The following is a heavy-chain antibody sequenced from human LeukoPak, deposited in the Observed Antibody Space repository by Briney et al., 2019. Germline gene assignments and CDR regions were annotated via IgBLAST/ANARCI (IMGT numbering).Heavy chain of an antibody. V-gene: IGHV1-46*01. CDR1: GYTFTSYF. D-gene: IGHD2-15*01. CDR2: INPSGGST. Sequence: ASVKVSCKASGYTFTSYFMHWVRQAPGQGLEWMGIINPSGGSTSYAQKFQGRVTMTRDTSTSTVYMELSSLRSEDTAVYYCARGPPRIVVVVAATRDYYYYGMDVWGQGTTVTVSS. J-gene: IGHJ6*02. CDR3: ARGPPRIVVVVAATRDYYYYGMDV.